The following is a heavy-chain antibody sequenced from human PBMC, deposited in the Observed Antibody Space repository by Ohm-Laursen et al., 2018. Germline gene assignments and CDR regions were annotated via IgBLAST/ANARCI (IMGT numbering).Heavy chain of an antibody. J-gene: IGHJ4*02. D-gene: IGHD6-13*01. V-gene: IGHV4-34*01. CDR3: ARVRAGYSPDY. CDR1: GGSFSGYY. Sequence: TLSLTCAVYGGSFSGYYWNWIRQPPGKGLEWIGEINHSRSTKYNSSFKSRVTISVDTSKNQFSLKLSSVTAADTAVYYCARVRAGYSPDYWGQGTLLTVSS. CDR2: INHSRST.